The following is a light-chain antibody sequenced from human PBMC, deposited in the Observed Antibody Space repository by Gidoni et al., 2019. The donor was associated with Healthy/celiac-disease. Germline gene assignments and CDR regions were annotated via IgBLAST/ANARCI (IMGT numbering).Light chain of an antibody. CDR3: QQYGSSRYT. CDR1: HSVSSSY. CDR2: GAS. Sequence: IVNTGSPGTLSLSPGERATLSCSASHSVSSSYLAWYQQKPGQAPRLLIYGASSRATGIPDRFSGSGSGTDFTLTISRLEPEDFAVYYCQQYGSSRYTVGQWTKLEIK. J-gene: IGKJ2*01. V-gene: IGKV3-20*01.